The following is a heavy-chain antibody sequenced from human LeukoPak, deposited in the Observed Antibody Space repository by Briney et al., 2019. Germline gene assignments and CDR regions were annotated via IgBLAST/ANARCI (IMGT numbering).Heavy chain of an antibody. D-gene: IGHD3-22*01. CDR3: AKDLTYYYDSSGLTL. CDR2: IRYDGSNK. CDR1: GFTFSSYG. V-gene: IGHV3-30*02. Sequence: GGSLRLSCAASGFTFSSYGMHWVRRAPGKGLEWVAFIRYDGSNKYYADSVKGRYTISRDNSKNTLYLQMNSLRAEDTAVYYCAKDLTYYYDSSGLTLWGQGTLVTVSS. J-gene: IGHJ4*02.